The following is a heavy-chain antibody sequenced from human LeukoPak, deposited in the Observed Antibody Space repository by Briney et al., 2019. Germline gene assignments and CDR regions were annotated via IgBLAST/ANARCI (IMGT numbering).Heavy chain of an antibody. CDR3: ARDVETYYYDSSGYGT. D-gene: IGHD3-22*01. CDR1: GGTFSSYA. J-gene: IGHJ3*01. CDR2: IIPIFGTA. Sequence: GASVKVSCKASGGTFSSYAISWVRQAPGQGLEWMGGIIPIFGTANYAQKFQGRVTITADESTSTAYMELSSLRSEDTAVYYCARDVETYYYDSSGYGTWGQGTMVTVSS. V-gene: IGHV1-69*13.